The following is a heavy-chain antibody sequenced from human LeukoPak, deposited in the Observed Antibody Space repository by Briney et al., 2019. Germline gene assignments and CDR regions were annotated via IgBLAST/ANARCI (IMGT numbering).Heavy chain of an antibody. D-gene: IGHD3-9*01. CDR3: AKDRGYFDWLLSHYFDY. J-gene: IGHJ4*02. V-gene: IGHV3-23*01. Sequence: GGSLRLSCAASGFTFSSYAMSWVRQAPGKGLEWVSAISGSGGSTYYADSVKRGFTIFRDNSKNTLYLQMNSLRAEDTAVYYCAKDRGYFDWLLSHYFDYWGQGTLVTVSS. CDR2: ISGSGGST. CDR1: GFTFSSYA.